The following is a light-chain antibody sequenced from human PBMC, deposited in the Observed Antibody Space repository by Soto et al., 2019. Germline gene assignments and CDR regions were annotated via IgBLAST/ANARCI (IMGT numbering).Light chain of an antibody. Sequence: QSALTQPRSVSGSPGQSVTISCTGTSSVVGGYNYVSWYQQHPGKAPKLMIYDVSKRPSGVPDRFSGFKSGNTASLTISGLQAEXEADYSCCSHAGTYIYVFGTGTKVTVL. CDR1: SSVVGGYNY. CDR3: CSHAGTYIYV. CDR2: DVS. J-gene: IGLJ1*01. V-gene: IGLV2-11*01.